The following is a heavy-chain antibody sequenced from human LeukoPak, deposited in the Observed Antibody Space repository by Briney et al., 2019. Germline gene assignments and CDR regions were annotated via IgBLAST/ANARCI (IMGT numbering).Heavy chain of an antibody. V-gene: IGHV3-23*01. CDR3: AKDSYVSARPLHTFDV. D-gene: IGHD3-10*01. J-gene: IGHJ3*01. Sequence: PGGSLRLSCAASGFNFATHAMTWVRQAPGKGLEWLSAISGNGESTHYADSVKGQFTISRDNYRNTLFLQMNSLRVEDTAIYYCAKDSYVSARPLHTFDVWGQGTMVAVSS. CDR1: GFNFATHA. CDR2: ISGNGEST.